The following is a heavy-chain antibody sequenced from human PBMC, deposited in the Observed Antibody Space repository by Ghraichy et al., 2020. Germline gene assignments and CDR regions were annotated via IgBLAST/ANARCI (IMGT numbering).Heavy chain of an antibody. CDR2: IYYSGST. J-gene: IGHJ6*02. D-gene: IGHD3-22*01. V-gene: IGHV4-31*03. CDR3: ARDSKYYYDSSGPQGGMDV. Sequence: SETLSLTCTVSGGSISSGGYYWSWIRQHPGKGLEWIGYIYYSGSTYYNPSLKSRVTISVDTSKNQFSLKLSSVTAADTAVYYCARDSKYYYDSSGPQGGMDVWGQGTTVTVSS. CDR1: GGSISSGGYY.